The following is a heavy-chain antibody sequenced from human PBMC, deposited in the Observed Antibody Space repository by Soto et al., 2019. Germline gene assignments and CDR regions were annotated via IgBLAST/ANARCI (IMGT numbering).Heavy chain of an antibody. CDR1: GFTFSSYG. Sequence: QVQLVESGGGVVQPGRSLRLSCAASGFTFSSYGMHWVRQAPGKGLEWVAVIWYDGSNKYYADSVKGRFTISRDNSKNTLYLQMNSLRAEDTAVYYCARVGCGGDCPFDPWGQGTLVTVSS. CDR2: IWYDGSNK. V-gene: IGHV3-33*01. CDR3: ARVGCGGDCPFDP. D-gene: IGHD2-21*02. J-gene: IGHJ5*02.